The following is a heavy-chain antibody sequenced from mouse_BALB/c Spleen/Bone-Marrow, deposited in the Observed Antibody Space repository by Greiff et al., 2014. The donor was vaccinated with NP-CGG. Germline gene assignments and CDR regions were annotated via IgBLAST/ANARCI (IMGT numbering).Heavy chain of an antibody. CDR2: ISSGGGST. J-gene: IGHJ3*01. Sequence: EVHLVESGGGLVKPGGSLKLSCAASGFAFSSYDMSWVRQTPEKRLEWVAYISSGGGSTYYSDTVKGRFTISRDNAKNTLYLQMSSLKSEDTAMYYCARQILRGLAYWGQGTLVTVSA. CDR1: GFAFSSYD. CDR3: ARQILRGLAY. V-gene: IGHV5-12-1*01. D-gene: IGHD1-1*01.